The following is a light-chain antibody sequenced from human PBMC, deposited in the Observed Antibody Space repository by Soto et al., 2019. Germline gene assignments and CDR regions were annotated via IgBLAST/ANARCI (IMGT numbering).Light chain of an antibody. CDR2: KAS. V-gene: IGKV1-5*03. J-gene: IGKJ2*01. CDR3: QHYNSFSYT. Sequence: DIQMTQSPSTLSASVGDRVTITCRASQSITSWLAWYQQKPGKAPKVLIYKASSLESGVPSRFSGSGSGTEFTLTISSLQPDDFATYYCQHYNSFSYTFGQGTKLEIK. CDR1: QSITSW.